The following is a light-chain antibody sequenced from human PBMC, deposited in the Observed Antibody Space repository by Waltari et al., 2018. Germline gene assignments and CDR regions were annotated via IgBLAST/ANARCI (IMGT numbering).Light chain of an antibody. Sequence: QSALTQPASVSGSPGQSLTISCTGIGSAIDDCAFVTWYQHHPGKGPLVIIYDVTNRPSGISDRFSASKSANTASLTISGLQPEDEGDYYCTSQTLDGVVLFGGGTQVTVL. J-gene: IGLJ3*02. CDR2: DVT. CDR3: TSQTLDGVVL. V-gene: IGLV2-14*03. CDR1: GSAIDDCAF.